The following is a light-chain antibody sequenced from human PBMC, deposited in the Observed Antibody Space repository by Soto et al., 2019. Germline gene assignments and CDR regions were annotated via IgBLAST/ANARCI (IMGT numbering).Light chain of an antibody. CDR3: QQYDNRPFT. Sequence: DIQMTQSPSSLSASVGDRVSFTCQARQDISKFVNWYQHKPGQAPSLLIYDASKSQFGVPSRFSGSGSGTDFTFTISSLQPEDNATYYGQQYDNRPFTFGPGTKVDVK. V-gene: IGKV1-33*01. CDR1: QDISKF. CDR2: DAS. J-gene: IGKJ3*01.